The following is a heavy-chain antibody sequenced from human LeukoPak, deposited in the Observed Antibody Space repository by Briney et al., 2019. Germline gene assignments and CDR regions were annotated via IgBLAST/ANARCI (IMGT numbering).Heavy chain of an antibody. V-gene: IGHV3-33*06. CDR2: IWYDGSNK. CDR1: GFTFGSYG. J-gene: IGHJ4*02. CDR3: AKDGTMKISGYEDY. Sequence: WGSLRLSCAASGFTFGSYGMHWVRQAPGKGLEWVAVIWYDGSNKYYADSVKGRFTISRDNSKNTLYLQMNSLRAEDTAVYYCAKDGTMKISGYEDYWGQGTLVTVSS. D-gene: IGHD5-12*01.